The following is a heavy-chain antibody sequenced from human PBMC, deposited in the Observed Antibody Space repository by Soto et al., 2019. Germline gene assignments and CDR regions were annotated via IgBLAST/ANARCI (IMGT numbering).Heavy chain of an antibody. Sequence: QVQLVQSGAEVKKPGASVKVSCKASGYTFTSYGISWVRQAPGQGLEWMGWISAYNGNTKYAQKLQGRVTTTTDTATRTAYMELRSLRSDDTAVYYCARDLGGSYYAPVDYWGQGTLVTVSS. V-gene: IGHV1-18*01. CDR3: ARDLGGSYYAPVDY. CDR2: ISAYNGNT. J-gene: IGHJ4*02. D-gene: IGHD1-26*01. CDR1: GYTFTSYG.